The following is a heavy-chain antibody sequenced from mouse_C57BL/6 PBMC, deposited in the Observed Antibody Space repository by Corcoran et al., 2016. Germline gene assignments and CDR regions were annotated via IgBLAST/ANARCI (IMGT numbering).Heavy chain of an antibody. CDR2: IYPGDGDT. D-gene: IGHD1-1*01. J-gene: IGHJ1*03. V-gene: IGHV1-80*01. Sequence: QVQLQQSGAELVKPGASVKISCQASGYAFSSYWMHWVKQRPGKGLEWIGQIYPGDGDTNYNGKFKGKATLTADKSSSTAYLQLSSLTSEDSAVYFCARSEYGSLWYFDVWGTGTTVTVSS. CDR1: GYAFSSYW. CDR3: ARSEYGSLWYFDV.